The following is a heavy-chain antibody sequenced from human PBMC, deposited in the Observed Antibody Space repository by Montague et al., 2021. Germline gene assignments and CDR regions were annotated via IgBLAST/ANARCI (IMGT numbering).Heavy chain of an antibody. CDR1: GFTFRSYA. Sequence: SLRLSCAASGFTFRSYAMSWVRQSAGKGLEWVSTITASGATTYYEDSVKGRFTISRDNSKNTLYLQMNSLRAEDTGIYFCANARVAVAGAEDYWGQGALVTVSS. V-gene: IGHV3-23*01. CDR2: ITASGATT. CDR3: ANARVAVAGAEDY. J-gene: IGHJ4*02. D-gene: IGHD6-19*01.